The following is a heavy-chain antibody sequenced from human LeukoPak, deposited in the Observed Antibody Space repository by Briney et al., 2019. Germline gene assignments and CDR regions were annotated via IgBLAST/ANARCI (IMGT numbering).Heavy chain of an antibody. Sequence: KAGGSLRLSCAVSGLTFSSSWMDWVRQAPGKGLEWVASINPDGNKKYSADSVKGRFTISRDNAENSLYLQMNSLRVEDTVFYYCARDLAYSRLDYWGQGMLVTVSS. CDR3: ARDLAYSRLDY. J-gene: IGHJ4*02. CDR2: INPDGNKK. V-gene: IGHV3-7*01. CDR1: GLTFSSSW. D-gene: IGHD5-18*01.